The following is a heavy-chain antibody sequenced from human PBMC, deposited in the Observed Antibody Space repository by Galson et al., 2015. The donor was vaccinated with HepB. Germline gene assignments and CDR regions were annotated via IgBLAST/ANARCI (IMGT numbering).Heavy chain of an antibody. CDR1: GHTFTGYV. D-gene: IGHD3-3*01. CDR2: MNTNTGQP. CDR3: ARSPLRFLDWLPYYDYYYMDV. Sequence: SCKASGHTFTGYVVNWVRQAPGQGLEWMGWMNTNTGQPTYAPGFAGRFVFSLDTSVTTAYLQISSLETDDTAVYYCARSPLRFLDWLPYYDYYYMDVWGEGTTVAVSS. V-gene: IGHV7-4-1*02. J-gene: IGHJ6*03.